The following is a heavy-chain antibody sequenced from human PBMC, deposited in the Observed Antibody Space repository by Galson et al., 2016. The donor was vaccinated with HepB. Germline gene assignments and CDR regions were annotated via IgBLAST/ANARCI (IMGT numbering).Heavy chain of an antibody. CDR2: VYYSGSA. CDR3: ARFGLWLGEPKPNWFDT. CDR1: GGSVSSGSYY. J-gene: IGHJ5*02. Sequence: TLSLTCTVSGGSVSSGSYYWSWIRQHPGKGLEWIGHVYYSGSAYHNPSLKSRVYISIDTSKNQFHLKLTSVTAADTAVYYCARFGLWLGEPKPNWFDTWGQGALVTVSS. V-gene: IGHV4-31*03. D-gene: IGHD3-10*01.